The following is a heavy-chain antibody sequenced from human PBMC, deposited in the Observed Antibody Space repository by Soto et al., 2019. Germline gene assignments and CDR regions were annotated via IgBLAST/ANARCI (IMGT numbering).Heavy chain of an antibody. CDR2: INHSGST. Sequence: ETLSPTCAVYGGSFSGYYWSWFRQPPGKGLEWIGEINHSGSTNYNPSLKSRVTISVDTSKNQFSLKLSSVTAADTAVYYCARGISGDAFDIWGQGTMVTVSS. CDR1: GGSFSGYY. D-gene: IGHD3-3*02. CDR3: ARGISGDAFDI. V-gene: IGHV4-34*01. J-gene: IGHJ3*02.